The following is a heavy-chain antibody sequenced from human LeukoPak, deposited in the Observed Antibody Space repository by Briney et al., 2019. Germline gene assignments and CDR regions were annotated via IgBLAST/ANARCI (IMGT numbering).Heavy chain of an antibody. CDR2: ISSSSSTI. D-gene: IGHD3-22*01. CDR1: GFTFSSYS. V-gene: IGHV3-48*02. Sequence: GGSLRLSCAASGFTFSSYSMNWVRQAPGKGLEWVSYISSSSSTIYYADSVKGRFTISRDNAKNSLYLQMNSLRDEDTAAYYCARGEPYYYDSSGYSDYWGQGTLVTVSS. CDR3: ARGEPYYYDSSGYSDY. J-gene: IGHJ4*02.